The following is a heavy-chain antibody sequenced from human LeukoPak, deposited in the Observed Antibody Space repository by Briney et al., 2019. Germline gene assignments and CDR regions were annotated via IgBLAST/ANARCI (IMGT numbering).Heavy chain of an antibody. Sequence: QPGGSLRLSCAASGFAFSSYAMSWVRQAPGKGLEWVSVISGSGGSTYYADSVKGRFTISRDNSKNTLYLQMNSLRAEDTAVYYCASLRGYSYGPLDYWGQGTLVTVSS. V-gene: IGHV3-23*01. J-gene: IGHJ4*02. D-gene: IGHD5-18*01. CDR3: ASLRGYSYGPLDY. CDR2: ISGSGGST. CDR1: GFAFSSYA.